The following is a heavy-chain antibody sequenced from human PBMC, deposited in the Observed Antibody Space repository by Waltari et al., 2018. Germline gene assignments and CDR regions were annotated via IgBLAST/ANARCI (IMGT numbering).Heavy chain of an antibody. V-gene: IGHV1-69-2*01. CDR1: GSTFPDYY. CDR2: VDPEDGET. CDR3: ATGLGYYDSSGYYY. J-gene: IGHJ4*02. D-gene: IGHD3-22*01. Sequence: EVQLVQSGAEVKKPGATVKISCKASGSTFPDYYFTWVQQAPGKGLEGMGRVDPEDGETIYAEKFQGRVTITADTSTDTAYMELSSLRSEDTAVYYCATGLGYYDSSGYYYWGQGTLVTVSS.